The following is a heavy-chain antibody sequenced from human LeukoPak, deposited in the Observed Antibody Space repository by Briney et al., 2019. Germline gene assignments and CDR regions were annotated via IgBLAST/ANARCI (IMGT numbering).Heavy chain of an antibody. V-gene: IGHV4-61*02. J-gene: IGHJ4*02. CDR3: AARGIAVAGTVFDY. D-gene: IGHD6-19*01. CDR2: IYTSGST. Sequence: SETLSLTCTVSGGSIRSGSYYWSWIRQPAGKGLEWIGRIYTSGSTNYNPSLKSRVTISVDTSKNQFSLKLSSVTAADTAVYYCAARGIAVAGTVFDYWGQGTLVTVSS. CDR1: GGSIRSGSYY.